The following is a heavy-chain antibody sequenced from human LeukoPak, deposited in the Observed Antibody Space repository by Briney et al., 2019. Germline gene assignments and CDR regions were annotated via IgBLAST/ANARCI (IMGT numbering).Heavy chain of an antibody. Sequence: SETLSLTCAVYGGSFSGYYWGWIRQPPGKGLEWVGSIYSTGSTYYNPSLKSRVTISLDTSKNQFSLKLSSVTAADTAVYYCASYTTVTYHFDYWGQGTLVTVSS. CDR1: GGSFSGYY. CDR3: ASYTTVTYHFDY. D-gene: IGHD4-17*01. J-gene: IGHJ4*02. V-gene: IGHV4-39*01. CDR2: IYSTGST.